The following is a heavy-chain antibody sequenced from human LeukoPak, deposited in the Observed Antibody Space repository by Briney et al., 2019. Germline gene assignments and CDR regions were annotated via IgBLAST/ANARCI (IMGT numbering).Heavy chain of an antibody. CDR2: IISDGSSA. V-gene: IGHV3-74*01. Sequence: GGSLRLSCAASGFTFSSYWMHWVRQAPGKGLVWVSRIISDGSSATYADSVKGRFTMSRDNAKNMLYLQMNSLRAEDTAVYYCTRDRRYGGMDVWGQGTTVTVSS. D-gene: IGHD3-10*01. J-gene: IGHJ6*02. CDR3: TRDRRYGGMDV. CDR1: GFTFSSYW.